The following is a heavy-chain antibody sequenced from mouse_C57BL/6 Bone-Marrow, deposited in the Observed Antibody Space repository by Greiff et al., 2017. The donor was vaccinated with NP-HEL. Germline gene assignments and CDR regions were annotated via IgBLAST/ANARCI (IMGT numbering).Heavy chain of an antibody. CDR1: GYTFTDYN. Sequence: EVQLQQSGPELVKPGASVKIPCKASGYTFTDYNMDWVKQSHGKSLEWIGDINPNNGGTIYNQKFKGKATLTVDKSSSTAYMELRSLTSEDTAVYYCARLHYYGSFPYWYFDVWGTGTTVTVSS. V-gene: IGHV1-18*01. CDR3: ARLHYYGSFPYWYFDV. J-gene: IGHJ1*03. D-gene: IGHD1-1*01. CDR2: INPNNGGT.